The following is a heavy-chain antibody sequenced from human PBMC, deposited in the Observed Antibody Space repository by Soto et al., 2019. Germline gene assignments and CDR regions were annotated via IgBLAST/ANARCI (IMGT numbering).Heavy chain of an antibody. D-gene: IGHD3-3*01. CDR1: GGTFSSYT. V-gene: IGHV1-69*02. CDR3: ARESITIFGVVIIGGKNWFDP. Sequence: QVQLVQSGAEVKKPGSSVKVSCKASGGTFSSYTISWVRQAPGQGLEWKGRIIPILGIANYAQKFQGRVTITADKSTSTAYMELSSLRSEDTAVYYCARESITIFGVVIIGGKNWFDPWGQGTLVTVSS. J-gene: IGHJ5*02. CDR2: IIPILGIA.